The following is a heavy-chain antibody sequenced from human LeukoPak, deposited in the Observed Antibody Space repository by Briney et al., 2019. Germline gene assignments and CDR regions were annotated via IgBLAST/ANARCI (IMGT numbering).Heavy chain of an antibody. CDR1: GFTFSRDS. J-gene: IGHJ4*02. Sequence: GGSLRLSCAASGFTFSRDSMNWVRQAPGKGLEWVSYINGGGSPIFYADSVRGRFTISRDNSKNTLYLQMNSLRAEDTAVYYCARSYYGSGSYSPVFDYWGQGTLVTVSS. D-gene: IGHD3-10*01. CDR2: INGGGSPI. V-gene: IGHV3-48*01. CDR3: ARSYYGSGSYSPVFDY.